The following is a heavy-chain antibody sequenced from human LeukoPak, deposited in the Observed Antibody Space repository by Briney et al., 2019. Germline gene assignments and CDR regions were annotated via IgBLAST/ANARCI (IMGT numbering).Heavy chain of an antibody. D-gene: IGHD3-22*01. CDR3: ASDSSGYYSRSAFDI. V-gene: IGHV1-2*02. CDR2: INPNSGGT. J-gene: IGHJ3*02. Sequence: ASVKVSCEASGYTFTGYYMHWVRQAPGQGLEWMGWINPNSGGTNYAQKFQGRVTMTRDTSISTAYMELSRLRSDDTAVYYCASDSSGYYSRSAFDIWGQGTMVTVSS. CDR1: GYTFTGYY.